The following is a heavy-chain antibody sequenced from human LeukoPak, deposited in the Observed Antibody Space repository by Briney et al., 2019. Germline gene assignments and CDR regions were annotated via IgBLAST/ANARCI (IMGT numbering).Heavy chain of an antibody. CDR1: GGTFSNYA. V-gene: IGHV1-69*06. J-gene: IGHJ3*01. CDR3: AVEMATNDY. D-gene: IGHD5-24*01. CDR2: IIPIFGTA. Sequence: GASVKVSCKASGGTFSNYAISWVRQAPGQGLEWMGGIIPIFGTANYAQKFRGRVTITADKSTRTAYMELSSLRSEDTAVYYCAVEMATNDYWGQGTMVTVSS.